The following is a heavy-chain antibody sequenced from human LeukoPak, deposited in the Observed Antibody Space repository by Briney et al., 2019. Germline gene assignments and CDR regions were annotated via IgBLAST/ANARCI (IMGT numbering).Heavy chain of an antibody. CDR1: GYTFTSYA. Sequence: ASVRVSCKASGYTFTSYAMHWVRQAPGQRLEWMGWINAGNGNTKYSQKFQGRVTITRDTSASTAYTELSSLRSEDTAVYYCARDSPWGYDILTGYYPPSPAFDIWGQGTMVTVSS. CDR2: INAGNGNT. J-gene: IGHJ3*02. CDR3: ARDSPWGYDILTGYYPPSPAFDI. V-gene: IGHV1-3*01. D-gene: IGHD3-9*01.